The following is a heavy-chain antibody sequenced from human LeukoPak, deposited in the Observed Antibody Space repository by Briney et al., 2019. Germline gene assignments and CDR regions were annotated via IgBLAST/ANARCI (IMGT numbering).Heavy chain of an antibody. CDR1: GFTFSSYV. Sequence: TGRSLRLSCAASGFTFSSYVMHWVRQAPGKGLEWVAFISYDGGNKYYADSVKGRFTISRDNSKNTLYLQMNSLRTEDTAVYYCAKDLGYSGSYIDCWGQGTLVTVSS. V-gene: IGHV3-30*18. J-gene: IGHJ4*02. CDR3: AKDLGYSGSYIDC. D-gene: IGHD1-26*01. CDR2: ISYDGGNK.